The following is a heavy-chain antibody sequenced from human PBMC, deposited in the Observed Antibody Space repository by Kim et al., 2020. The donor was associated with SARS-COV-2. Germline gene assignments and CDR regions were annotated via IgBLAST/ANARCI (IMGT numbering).Heavy chain of an antibody. V-gene: IGHV4-61*01. CDR2: IYYSGST. D-gene: IGHD3-16*02. CDR1: GASVSSGSFY. Sequence: SETLSLTCTVSGASVSSGSFYWSWIRQPPGKGLEWIGYIYYSGSTNYNPSLKSRVTISVDTSKNQFSLKLSSMTAADTAVYYCARINYDYVLGSYRPGSHDAFYIWGQGTMVTVSS. J-gene: IGHJ3*02. CDR3: ARINYDYVLGSYRPGSHDAFYI.